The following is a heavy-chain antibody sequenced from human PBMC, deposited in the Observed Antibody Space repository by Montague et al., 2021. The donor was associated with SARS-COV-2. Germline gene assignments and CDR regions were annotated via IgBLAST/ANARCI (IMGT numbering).Heavy chain of an antibody. CDR3: AKGGYCSSISCHGIYEYGMDV. CDR2: ISYDGSDY. Sequence: SLRLSCAASGFTFNYYPMHWVRQAPGKGLEWVAVISYDGSDYSYVDSVKGRFTISRDNSKNTLYLQMNSLRVEDTAVYYCAKGGYCSSISCHGIYEYGMDVWGQGTTVTVSS. CDR1: GFTFNYYP. V-gene: IGHV3-30*04. D-gene: IGHD2-2*01. J-gene: IGHJ6*02.